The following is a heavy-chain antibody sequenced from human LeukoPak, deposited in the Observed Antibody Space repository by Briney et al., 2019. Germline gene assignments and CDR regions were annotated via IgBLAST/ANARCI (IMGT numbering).Heavy chain of an antibody. V-gene: IGHV4-59*01. J-gene: IGHJ4*02. CDR1: GGSISAYY. Sequence: SETLSLTCTVSGGSISAYYWSWIWQPPGKGLEWVGDINYSGRTTNNPPLKSRVTISEDTSKNQFSLKLSSVTAAYKAVYYCATYTNHLRYWGQGALVTVSS. D-gene: IGHD2-8*01. CDR2: INYSGRT. CDR3: ATYTNHLRY.